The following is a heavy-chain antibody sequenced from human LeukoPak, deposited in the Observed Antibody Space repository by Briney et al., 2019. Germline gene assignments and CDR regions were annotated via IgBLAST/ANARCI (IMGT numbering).Heavy chain of an antibody. D-gene: IGHD3-9*01. J-gene: IGHJ5*02. CDR1: GGSISSSSYY. V-gene: IGHV4-39*01. Sequence: PSETLSLTCSVSGGSISSSSYYWGWIRQPPGKGLEWIGSVYYSGSTYDNPSLKSRVTLSVDTSKNQFSLKLSSVTAADTAVYYCARHVYYDILTGYYSDWFDPWGQGTLVTVSS. CDR3: ARHVYYDILTGYYSDWFDP. CDR2: VYYSGST.